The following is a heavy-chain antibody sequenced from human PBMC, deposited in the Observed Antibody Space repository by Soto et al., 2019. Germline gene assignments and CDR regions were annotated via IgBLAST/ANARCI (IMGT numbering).Heavy chain of an antibody. Sequence: TLSLTCAVYGGSFSGYYWSWIRQPPGRGLEWIGEINHSGSTNYNPSLKSRVTISVDTSKNQFSLKLSSVTAADTAVYYCARGRARAARSLGRCEKHFDYRGQGTRVPVSS. CDR2: INHSGST. D-gene: IGHD6-6*01. J-gene: IGHJ4*02. CDR3: ARGRARAARSLGRCEKHFDY. V-gene: IGHV4-34*01. CDR1: GGSFSGYY.